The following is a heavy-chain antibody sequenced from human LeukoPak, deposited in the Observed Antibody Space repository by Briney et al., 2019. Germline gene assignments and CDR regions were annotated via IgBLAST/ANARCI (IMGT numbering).Heavy chain of an antibody. CDR3: AKGKPMVRGVRGDYYFDY. V-gene: IGHV3-23*01. Sequence: GGSLRLSCAASRFTFNTYAVNWVRQAPGKGLEWVSAISGNGDITYYADSVRGRFTISRDNSKNTLYLQMNSLRAEDTAVYYCAKGKPMVRGVRGDYYFDYWGQGTLVTVSS. CDR2: ISGNGDIT. J-gene: IGHJ4*02. CDR1: RFTFNTYA. D-gene: IGHD3-10*01.